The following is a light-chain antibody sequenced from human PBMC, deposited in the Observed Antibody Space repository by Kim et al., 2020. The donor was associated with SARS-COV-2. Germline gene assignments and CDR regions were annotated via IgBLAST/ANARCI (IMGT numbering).Light chain of an antibody. V-gene: IGLV1-51*01. J-gene: IGLJ1*01. CDR3: GTWDNSLSAGYV. Sequence: KVAISCSVSSSNLGNNYVSCYQQRPGTAPKLLIYDNNKRPSGIPDRFSGSKSGTSATLGITGLQTGDEADYYCGTWDNSLSAGYVFGTGTKVTVL. CDR2: DNN. CDR1: SSNLGNNY.